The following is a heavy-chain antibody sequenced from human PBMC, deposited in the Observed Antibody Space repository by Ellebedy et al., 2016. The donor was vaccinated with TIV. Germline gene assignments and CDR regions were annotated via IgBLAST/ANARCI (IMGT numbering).Heavy chain of an antibody. J-gene: IGHJ3*02. D-gene: IGHD6-25*01. CDR1: GFTFTSYW. CDR3: ARDRGSPESFDM. CDR2: INNDGSAT. V-gene: IGHV3-74*01. Sequence: PGGSLRLSCAASGFTFTSYWMHWVRQAPGKGLVWISHINNDGSATNYADSVKGRFTISRDNAKNTLYLQMNSLRAEDTAVYYCARDRGSPESFDMWGQGTMVTVSS.